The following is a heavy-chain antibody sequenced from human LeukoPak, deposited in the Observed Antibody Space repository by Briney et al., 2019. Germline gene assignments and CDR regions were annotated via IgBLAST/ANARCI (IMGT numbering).Heavy chain of an antibody. Sequence: SETLSLTCTVSGGSISSYYWSWLRQPPGKGLEWIGYIYYSGSTNYNPSLKSRVTISVDTSKNQFSLKLSSVTAADTAVYYCARVSVATSILDYWGQGTLVTVSS. CDR1: GGSISSYY. CDR2: IYYSGST. V-gene: IGHV4-59*01. J-gene: IGHJ4*02. CDR3: ARVSVATSILDY. D-gene: IGHD5-12*01.